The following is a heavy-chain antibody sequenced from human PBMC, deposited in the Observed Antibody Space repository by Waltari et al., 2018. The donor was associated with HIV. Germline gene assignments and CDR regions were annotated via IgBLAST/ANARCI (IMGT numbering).Heavy chain of an antibody. J-gene: IGHJ3*02. CDR1: GFPFSGSC. V-gene: IGHV3-7*01. Sequence: EVQLVESGGGLVQPGGSLRLPCAASGFPFSGSCLPRARPAPGKGLEWVANINQDENKRNYVDSVKGRYTISRDNAKNSLYLQMNSLTAADTAVYYCARDSNPAQGSVWYDAFDIWGQGTMVTVSS. CDR3: ARDSNPAQGSVWYDAFDI. CDR2: INQDENKR. D-gene: IGHD6-13*01.